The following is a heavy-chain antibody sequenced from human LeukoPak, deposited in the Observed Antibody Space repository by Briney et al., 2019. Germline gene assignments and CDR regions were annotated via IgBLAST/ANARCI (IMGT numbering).Heavy chain of an antibody. D-gene: IGHD6-19*01. J-gene: IGHJ4*02. Sequence: ETLSLTCAVYGGSFSGYYWSWIRQPPGKGLEWIGEINHSGSTNYNPSLKSRVTISVDTSKNQFSLKLSSVTAADTAVYYCARMGVADPLDYWGQGILVTVSS. CDR2: INHSGST. CDR1: GGSFSGYY. V-gene: IGHV4-34*01. CDR3: ARMGVADPLDY.